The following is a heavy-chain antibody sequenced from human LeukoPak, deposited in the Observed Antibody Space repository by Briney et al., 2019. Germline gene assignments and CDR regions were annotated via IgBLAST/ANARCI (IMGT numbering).Heavy chain of an antibody. J-gene: IGHJ6*02. D-gene: IGHD6-19*01. Sequence: GESLKISCKGSGYSFTSYWIGWVRQMPGKGLEWMGIIYPGDSDTRYSPSFQGQVTISADKSISTAYLQWSSLKASDTAMYYCARQGAVAGNYYYYYGMDVWGQGTTVTVSS. CDR1: GYSFTSYW. CDR3: ARQGAVAGNYYYYYGMDV. V-gene: IGHV5-51*01. CDR2: IYPGDSDT.